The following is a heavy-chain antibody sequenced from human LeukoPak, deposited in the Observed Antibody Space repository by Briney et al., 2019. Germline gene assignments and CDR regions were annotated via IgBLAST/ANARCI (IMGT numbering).Heavy chain of an antibody. D-gene: IGHD5-18*01. CDR3: ARGRGYSHGSLYYMDV. CDR1: GGSFSGYY. Sequence: SETLSLNCAVYGGSFSGYYWSWIRQPPGKGLEWIGELNHSGSTNYNPSLKSRVTISVDTSKNQFSLKLSSVTAADTAVYYCARGRGYSHGSLYYMDVWGKGTTVTVSS. V-gene: IGHV4-34*01. J-gene: IGHJ6*03. CDR2: LNHSGST.